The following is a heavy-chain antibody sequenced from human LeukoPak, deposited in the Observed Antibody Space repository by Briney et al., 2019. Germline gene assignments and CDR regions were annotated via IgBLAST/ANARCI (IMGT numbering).Heavy chain of an antibody. D-gene: IGHD3-22*01. J-gene: IGHJ4*02. CDR2: ISGTGGST. CDR3: ASEPHNYYDSSGYYNYFDY. V-gene: IGHV3-23*01. CDR1: GFTFSTYA. Sequence: LPGGSLRLSCAASGFTFSTYAMSWVRQAPGKGLEWVSGISGTGGSTYYADSVRGRSTISRDNSKNTLYLQMNSLRAEDTAVYYCASEPHNYYDSSGYYNYFDYWGQGTLVTVSS.